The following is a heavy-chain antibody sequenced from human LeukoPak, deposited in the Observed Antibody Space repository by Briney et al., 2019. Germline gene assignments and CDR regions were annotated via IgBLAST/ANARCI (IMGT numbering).Heavy chain of an antibody. D-gene: IGHD6-6*01. Sequence: PSETLSLTCTVSGGSISSYYWSWIRQSPGKGLEWIGYIYYIGSTNYNPSLKCRVTISVDTSKNQFSLKLSSVTAADTAVYYCARRASSSPYFDFWGQGTLVTVSS. V-gene: IGHV4-59*01. J-gene: IGHJ4*02. CDR1: GGSISSYY. CDR3: ARRASSSPYFDF. CDR2: IYYIGST.